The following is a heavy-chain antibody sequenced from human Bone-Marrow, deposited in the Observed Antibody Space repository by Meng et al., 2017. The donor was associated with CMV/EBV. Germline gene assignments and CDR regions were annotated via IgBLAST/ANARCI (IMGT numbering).Heavy chain of an antibody. CDR3: ARRVVPAADDYYGMDV. CDR1: GFTFDDYG. Sequence: GESLKISCAASGFTFDDYGMSWVRQAPGKGLEWVSGINWNGGNTGYADSVKGRFTISRDNAKNSLYLQMNSLRAEDTALYYCARRVVPAADDYYGMDVWGQGTTVTVSS. CDR2: INWNGGNT. D-gene: IGHD2-2*01. V-gene: IGHV3-20*04. J-gene: IGHJ6*02.